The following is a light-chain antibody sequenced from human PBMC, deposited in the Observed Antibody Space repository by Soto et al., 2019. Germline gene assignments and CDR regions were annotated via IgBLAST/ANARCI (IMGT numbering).Light chain of an antibody. CDR2: DAS. CDR3: QQRSNWPPIT. Sequence: EIVMTQSPGTLSVSPGERVIFSCRASQSVSSSYLAWYQQKPGLAPRLLIYDASSRATGIPARCSGSGAGTDFTLTISSREPEDFAVYYCQQRSNWPPITVGQGTRREI. J-gene: IGKJ5*01. V-gene: IGKV3D-20*02. CDR1: QSVSSSY.